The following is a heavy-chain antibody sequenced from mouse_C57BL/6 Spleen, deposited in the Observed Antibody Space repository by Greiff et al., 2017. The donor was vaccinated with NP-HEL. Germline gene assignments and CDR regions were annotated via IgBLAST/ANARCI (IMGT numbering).Heavy chain of an antibody. CDR3: ARRDYSNYVDAMDY. D-gene: IGHD2-5*01. Sequence: QVQLQQPGAELVMPGASVKLSCKASGYTFTSYWMHWVKQRPGQGLEWIGEIDPSDSYTNYNQKFKGKSTFTVDKSSSTAYMQLSSLTSEDSAVYYCARRDYSNYVDAMDYWGQGTSVTVSS. V-gene: IGHV1-69*01. CDR1: GYTFTSYW. J-gene: IGHJ4*01. CDR2: IDPSDSYT.